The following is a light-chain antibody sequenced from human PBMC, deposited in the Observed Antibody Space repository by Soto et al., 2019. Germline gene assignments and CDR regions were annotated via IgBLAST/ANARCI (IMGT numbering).Light chain of an antibody. Sequence: EILLTQSPGTLSLSPGERATLSCRGSQSVSSRYLACYQQKPGQAPRLLIYGASTRATGIPARFSGSGSGTEFTLTISSLKSPDFAAYYCQQYNNWPRWAFGQGTRLEIK. V-gene: IGKV3-15*01. CDR1: QSVSSRY. CDR3: QQYNNWPRWA. CDR2: GAS. J-gene: IGKJ5*01.